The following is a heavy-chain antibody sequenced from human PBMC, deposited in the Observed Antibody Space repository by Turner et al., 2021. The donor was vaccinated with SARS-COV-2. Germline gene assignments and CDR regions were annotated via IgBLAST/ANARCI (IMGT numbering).Heavy chain of an antibody. J-gene: IGHJ5*02. CDR1: GYTFSSYY. D-gene: IGHD3-9*01. Sequence: QVQLVQSGAEVKKPGASVKVSCKASGYTFSSYYMHWVRQAPGQGLEWMGIINPSGDSTSYAQKFQGRVTMTRDTSTSTVYMELSSLRSEDTAVYYCARAAQLTVWFDPWGQGTLVTVSS. CDR3: ARAAQLTVWFDP. V-gene: IGHV1-46*01. CDR2: INPSGDST.